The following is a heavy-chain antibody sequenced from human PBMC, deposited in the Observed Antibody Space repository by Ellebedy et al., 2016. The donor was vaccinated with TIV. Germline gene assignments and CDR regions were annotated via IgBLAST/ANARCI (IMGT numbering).Heavy chain of an antibody. D-gene: IGHD5-18*01. V-gene: IGHV1-24*01. CDR1: GYTLTKLS. Sequence: ASVKVSCKVSGYTLTKLSMHWVRQAPGKGLEWMGGFDPEDGKRIYGQKFQGRVTMTEDISSDTAYMELSSLTSEDTAVYYCAAVRIQIWFPKWFDHWGQGTLVTVSS. CDR2: FDPEDGKR. CDR3: AAVRIQIWFPKWFDH. J-gene: IGHJ5*02.